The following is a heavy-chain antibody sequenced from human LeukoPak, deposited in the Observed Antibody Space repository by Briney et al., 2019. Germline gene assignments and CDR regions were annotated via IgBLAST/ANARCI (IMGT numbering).Heavy chain of an antibody. CDR1: GYTFTSYG. D-gene: IGHD1-26*01. V-gene: IGHV1-2*02. CDR3: ARDPVGRWSPDLDL. Sequence: ASVKVSCKASGYTFTSYGISWVRQAPGQGLEWMGWINPNNGGPNYAQRFQGRVTMTRDTSISTAYMELNSLRSDDTAVYYCARDPVGRWSPDLDLWGQGALVTVSS. CDR2: INPNNGGP. J-gene: IGHJ5*02.